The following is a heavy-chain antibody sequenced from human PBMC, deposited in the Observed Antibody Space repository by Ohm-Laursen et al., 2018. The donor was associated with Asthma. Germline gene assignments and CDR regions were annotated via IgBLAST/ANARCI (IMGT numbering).Heavy chain of an antibody. CDR1: GFTFSSYG. CDR3: ARDLGYYELFDY. CDR2: ISYDGSNK. Sequence: SLRLSCAASGFTFSSYGMHWVRQAPGKGLEWVAVISYDGSNKYYADSVKGRFTISRDNSKNTLYLQMNSLRAEDTAVYYCARDLGYYELFDYWGQGTLVTVSS. D-gene: IGHD3-22*01. V-gene: IGHV3-30*03. J-gene: IGHJ4*02.